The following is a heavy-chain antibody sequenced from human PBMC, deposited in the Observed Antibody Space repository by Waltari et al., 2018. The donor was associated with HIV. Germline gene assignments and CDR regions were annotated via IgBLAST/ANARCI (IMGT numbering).Heavy chain of an antibody. J-gene: IGHJ6*02. CDR2: ISSSGNT. V-gene: IGHV4-61*02. D-gene: IGHD6-25*01. Sequence: QLQESGPGLVKPSQTLYLICIVPGDSITRGSYYWTWVRQPAGKGLEWIGRISSSGNTNYNPSLKSRVTMSMDTSKNQFSLEVTSVTAADTAIYFCARALLAARSGGMDVWGHGTTVTVSS. CDR3: ARALLAARSGGMDV. CDR1: GDSITRGSYY.